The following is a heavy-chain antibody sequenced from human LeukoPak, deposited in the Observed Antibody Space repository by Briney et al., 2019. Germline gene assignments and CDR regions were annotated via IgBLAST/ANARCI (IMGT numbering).Heavy chain of an antibody. CDR2: IYHSGST. CDR1: GGSISSGGYT. J-gene: IGHJ4*02. V-gene: IGHV4-30-2*01. Sequence: SETLSLTCAVSGGSISSGGYTWSWIRQPPGKGLEWIGYIYHSGSTYYNPSLKSRVTISVDRSKNQFSLKLSSVTAADTAVYYCARGVTTVPSSPFDYWGQGTLVTVSS. D-gene: IGHD4-17*01. CDR3: ARGVTTVPSSPFDY.